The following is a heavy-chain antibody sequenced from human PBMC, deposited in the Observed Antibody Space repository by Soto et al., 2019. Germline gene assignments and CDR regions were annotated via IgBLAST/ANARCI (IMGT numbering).Heavy chain of an antibody. CDR1: GGSISSGGYS. D-gene: IGHD2-2*02. CDR3: ARALLAYCSSTSCYTPLFDY. J-gene: IGHJ4*02. V-gene: IGHV4-30-2*01. CDR2: IYHSGST. Sequence: LSLTWAVSGGSISSGGYSWSWIRQPPGKGLEWIGYIYHSGSTYYNPSLKSRVTISVDRSKNQFSLKLSSVTAADTAVYYCARALLAYCSSTSCYTPLFDYSGQATLLTVSS.